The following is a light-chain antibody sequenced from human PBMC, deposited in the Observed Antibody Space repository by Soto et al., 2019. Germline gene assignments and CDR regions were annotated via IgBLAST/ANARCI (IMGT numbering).Light chain of an antibody. J-gene: IGLJ1*01. CDR2: DVS. CDR1: SSDIGDSNY. V-gene: IGLV2-14*03. Sequence: QSVLTQPASVSGSPGQSITISCTGTSSDIGDSNYVSWYQQHPGKAPKLVIYDVSNRPSGVSNRFSGSKSANTASLTISGLQAEDEADYYCSSFRSCSISYVFGTGTKVTVL. CDR3: SSFRSCSISYV.